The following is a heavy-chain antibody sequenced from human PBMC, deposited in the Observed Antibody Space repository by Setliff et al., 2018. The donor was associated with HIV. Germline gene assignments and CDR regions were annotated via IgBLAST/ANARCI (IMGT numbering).Heavy chain of an antibody. CDR3: TIHPVRGVTHYFDY. CDR2: IYYSGST. CDR1: GGSIRSGGYY. V-gene: IGHV4-31*03. Sequence: LSLTCTVSGGSIRSGGYYWSWIRQHPGKGLEWIGYIYYSGSTHYNPSLKSRVTISVDTSKNQFSLRLSSVTAADTAVNYCTIHPVRGVTHYFDYWGQGTLVTVSS. J-gene: IGHJ4*02. D-gene: IGHD3-10*01.